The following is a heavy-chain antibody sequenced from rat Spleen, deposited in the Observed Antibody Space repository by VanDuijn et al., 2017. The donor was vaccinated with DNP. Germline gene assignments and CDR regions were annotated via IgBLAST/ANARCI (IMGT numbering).Heavy chain of an antibody. CDR2: INTDSSNT. CDR3: AREDTTGITRYFDF. D-gene: IGHD1-9*01. Sequence: EVQLVESGGGLVQPGSSLKVSCVASGFTFSSYVMHWFRQAPENGIEWLAFINTDSSNTHYAENVKGRVTISRDNAKNTVDRQLSSRRSEDTAMYYCAREDTTGITRYFDFWGPGTMVTVSS. J-gene: IGHJ1*01. V-gene: IGHV5-41*01. CDR1: GFTFSSYV.